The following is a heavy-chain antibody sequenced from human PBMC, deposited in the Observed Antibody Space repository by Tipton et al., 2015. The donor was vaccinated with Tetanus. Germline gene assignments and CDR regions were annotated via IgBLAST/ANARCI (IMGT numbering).Heavy chain of an antibody. V-gene: IGHV3-33*01. CDR3: ARELDCSGGGCYSYGLDV. CDR2: LWCDGGDE. Sequence: SLRLSCAASGFTFRSYGMHWVRQSPGKGLEWVAVLWCDGGDEYYADSVKGRFTISRDNSKNTVYLQMNSLRAEDTAVYYCARELDCSGGGCYSYGLDVWGQGTSVTVSS. D-gene: IGHD2-15*01. CDR1: GFTFRSYG. J-gene: IGHJ6*02.